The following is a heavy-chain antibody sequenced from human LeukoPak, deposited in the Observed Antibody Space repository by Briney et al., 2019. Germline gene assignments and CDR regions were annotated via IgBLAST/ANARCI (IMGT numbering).Heavy chain of an antibody. V-gene: IGHV4-39*07. CDR3: ARVAVAAAGIF. Sequence: SETLSLTCTVSGGSISSSSYYWGWIRQPPGKGLEWIGSIYYSGSTYYNPSLKSRVTISVDTSKNQFSLKLSSVTAADTAVYYCARVAVAAAGIFWGQGTMVTVSS. D-gene: IGHD6-13*01. J-gene: IGHJ3*01. CDR2: IYYSGST. CDR1: GGSISSSSYY.